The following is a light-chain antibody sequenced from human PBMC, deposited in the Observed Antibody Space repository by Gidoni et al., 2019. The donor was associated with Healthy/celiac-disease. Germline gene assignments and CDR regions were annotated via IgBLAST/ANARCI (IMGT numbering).Light chain of an antibody. CDR3: QQYNNWPPLT. J-gene: IGKJ4*01. V-gene: IGKV3-15*01. CDR1: QSVSSN. Sequence: EIVMTQSPATLSVSPGERATLSCRASQSVSSNLAWYQQKPGQAPRLIIYVASTRATGIPASFSGSGSGTEFTLTISSLQSEDFAVYYCQQYNNWPPLTFGGXTKVEIK. CDR2: VAS.